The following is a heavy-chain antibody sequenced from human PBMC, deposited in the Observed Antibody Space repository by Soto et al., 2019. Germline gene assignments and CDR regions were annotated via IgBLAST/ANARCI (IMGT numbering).Heavy chain of an antibody. CDR2: TYYRSKWYN. J-gene: IGHJ4*02. Sequence: SQSPSLTCALSGASASSIMAPWNWIRQSPSGGLECLVRTYYRSKWYNDYAGSVKSRITITPDTSKNQFSLQLNSVTPGDTAVYYCARDQSAIATAGSFDYWGQGTLVTVSS. CDR1: GASASSIMAP. CDR3: ARDQSAIATAGSFDY. V-gene: IGHV6-1*01. D-gene: IGHD6-13*01.